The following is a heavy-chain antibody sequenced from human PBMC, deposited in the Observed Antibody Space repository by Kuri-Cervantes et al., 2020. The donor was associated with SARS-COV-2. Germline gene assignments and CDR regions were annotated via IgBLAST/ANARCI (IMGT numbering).Heavy chain of an antibody. CDR1: GYSISSGYC. CDR2: IYHSGST. D-gene: IGHD3-3*01. J-gene: IGHJ5*02. V-gene: IGHV4-38-2*02. CDR3: ARHSDYSSTLLRFLDPQWGFDP. Sequence: SETLSLTCTVSGYSISSGYCWGWIRQPPGKGLEWIGSIYHSGSTYYNPSLKSRVTISVDTSKKQFSLKLSSVTAADTAVYYCARHSDYSSTLLRFLDPQWGFDPWGQGTLVSDSS.